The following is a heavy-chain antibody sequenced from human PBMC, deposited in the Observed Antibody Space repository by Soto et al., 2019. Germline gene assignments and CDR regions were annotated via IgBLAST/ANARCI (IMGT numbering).Heavy chain of an antibody. V-gene: IGHV3-30*03. D-gene: IGHD3-22*01. Sequence: QVQLVESGGGVVQPGRSLRLSCAASGFTFSSYGIHWVRQAPGKGLEWVAVISYDGNNKYYADSVKGRFTISRDNSKYTLYLQMNSLRAGDTAVYYCGRDEGSDSSAYYGVLDYWGQGTLVTVSS. CDR3: GRDEGSDSSAYYGVLDY. CDR2: ISYDGNNK. J-gene: IGHJ4*02. CDR1: GFTFSSYG.